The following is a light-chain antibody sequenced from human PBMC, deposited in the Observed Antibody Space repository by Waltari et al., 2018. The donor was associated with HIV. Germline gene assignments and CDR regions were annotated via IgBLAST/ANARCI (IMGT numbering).Light chain of an antibody. Sequence: QSVLTQPPSVSGAPGQRVTISCTGSSSNIGAGYDVHWYQQLPGTAPKLRIFWTSSRPSGVPDRFSGSKSGTSASLAITGLQAEDEADYYCQSYDSSLSGYVFGTGTKVTVL. V-gene: IGLV1-40*01. CDR3: QSYDSSLSGYV. J-gene: IGLJ1*01. CDR2: WTS. CDR1: SSNIGAGYD.